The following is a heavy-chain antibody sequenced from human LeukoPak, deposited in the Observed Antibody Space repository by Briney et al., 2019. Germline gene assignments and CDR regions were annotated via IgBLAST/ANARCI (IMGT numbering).Heavy chain of an antibody. CDR2: ISSSSSTI. D-gene: IGHD4-17*01. CDR3: ARDYSTVTTFFDY. CDR1: GFTFSSYS. V-gene: IGHV3-48*01. Sequence: GGSLRLSCAASGFTFSSYSMNWVRQAPGKGLEWVSYISSSSSTIYYADSVKGRFTISRDNAKNSLYLQMNSLRAEDTAVYYCARDYSTVTTFFDYWGQGTLVTVSS. J-gene: IGHJ4*02.